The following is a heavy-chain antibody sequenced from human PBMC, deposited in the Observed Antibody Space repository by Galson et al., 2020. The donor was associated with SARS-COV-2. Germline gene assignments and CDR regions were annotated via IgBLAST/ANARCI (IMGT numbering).Heavy chain of an antibody. CDR2: IYHTGIT. J-gene: IGHJ5*02. Sequence: SETLSLTCAVSGGGISSSNWWSWVRQTPGKGLEWVGQIYHTGITNYNPALKSRVDISIDKSKNHFLLKLTSVTPADTAVYYCARDGEQDYSTRNWFDPWGQGILVTVS. V-gene: IGHV4-4*02. CDR3: ARDGEQDYSTRNWFDP. CDR1: GGGISSSNW. D-gene: IGHD4-4*01.